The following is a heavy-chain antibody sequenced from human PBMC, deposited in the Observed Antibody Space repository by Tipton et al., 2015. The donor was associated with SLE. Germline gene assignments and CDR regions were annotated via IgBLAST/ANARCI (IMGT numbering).Heavy chain of an antibody. CDR3: AREGAYCGGDCFDY. J-gene: IGHJ4*02. CDR1: GITFSSYA. Sequence: SLRLSCAASGITFSSYAMHWVRQAPGKGLEWVAVISYDGSNKYYADSVKGRFTISRDNFKNTLYLQMNSLRAEDTAVYYCAREGAYCGGDCFDYWGQGTLVTVSS. CDR2: ISYDGSNK. V-gene: IGHV3-30*04. D-gene: IGHD2-21*01.